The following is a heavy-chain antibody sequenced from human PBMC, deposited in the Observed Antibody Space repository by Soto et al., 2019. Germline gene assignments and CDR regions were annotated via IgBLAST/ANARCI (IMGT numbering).Heavy chain of an antibody. Sequence: KSSETLSLTCAVYGGSFSGYYWSWIRQPPGKGLEWIGEINHSGSTNYNPSLKSRVTISVDTSKNQFSLKLSSVTAADTAVYYCARERHYSSGWYGSRGKNWLAPWGQGTLV. D-gene: IGHD6-19*01. V-gene: IGHV4-34*01. CDR2: INHSGST. CDR1: GGSFSGYY. CDR3: ARERHYSSGWYGSRGKNWLAP. J-gene: IGHJ5*02.